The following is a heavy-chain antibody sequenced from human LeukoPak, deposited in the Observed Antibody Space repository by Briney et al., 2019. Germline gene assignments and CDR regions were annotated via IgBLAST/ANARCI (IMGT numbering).Heavy chain of an antibody. V-gene: IGHV3-11*04. Sequence: GGSLRLSCPAYGFTFSDYYMSWVRQAPGKGLEGVSYISSSGSTTYYADSVKGRFTVSRDNAKNSLYLQMNSLRAEDTAVYFCARSSTAIDYWGQGTLVTVSS. CDR3: ARSSTAIDY. CDR1: GFTFSDYY. J-gene: IGHJ4*02. D-gene: IGHD5-18*01. CDR2: ISSSGSTT.